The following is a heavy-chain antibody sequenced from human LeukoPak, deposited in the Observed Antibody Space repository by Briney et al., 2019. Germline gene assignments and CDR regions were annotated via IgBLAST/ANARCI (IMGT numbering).Heavy chain of an antibody. J-gene: IGHJ4*02. CDR1: GFTFSSYG. Sequence: GGSLRLSCAASGFTFSSYGMHWVRQAPGKGLEWVAVISYDGSNKYYADSVKGRFTISRDNSKNTLYLQMNSLRAEDTAVYYCANNIKAAAFDYWGQGTLVTVSS. CDR3: ANNIKAAAFDY. CDR2: ISYDGSNK. V-gene: IGHV3-30*18. D-gene: IGHD6-13*01.